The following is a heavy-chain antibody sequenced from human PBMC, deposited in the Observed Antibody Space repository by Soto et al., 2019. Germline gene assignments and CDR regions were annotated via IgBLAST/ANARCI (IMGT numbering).Heavy chain of an antibody. J-gene: IGHJ6*02. V-gene: IGHV3-74*01. CDR2: INGDGIST. Sequence: GGSLRLSCTASGFIFSSHWMDWVRQAPGKGPVWVSRINGDGISTNYAEFVQGRFTISRDNAKNTLYLQMNRLRVEDTGIYYCAGVVNVGYYYYAMDVWGQGTTVTVSS. D-gene: IGHD2-15*01. CDR1: GFIFSSHW. CDR3: AGVVNVGYYYYAMDV.